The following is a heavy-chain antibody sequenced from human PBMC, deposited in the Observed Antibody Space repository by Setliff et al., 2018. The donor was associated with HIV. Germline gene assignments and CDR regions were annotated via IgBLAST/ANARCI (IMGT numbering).Heavy chain of an antibody. Sequence: ASVKVSCKASGGTFSSYAISWVRQAPGQGLEWMGGIIPIFGTANYAQKFQGRVTITGDESTSTAYMELSSLRSEDTAVYYCARDRSNYVGLDAFDIWGQGTMVTVSS. V-gene: IGHV1-69*13. J-gene: IGHJ3*02. D-gene: IGHD4-4*01. CDR2: IIPIFGTA. CDR1: GGTFSSYA. CDR3: ARDRSNYVGLDAFDI.